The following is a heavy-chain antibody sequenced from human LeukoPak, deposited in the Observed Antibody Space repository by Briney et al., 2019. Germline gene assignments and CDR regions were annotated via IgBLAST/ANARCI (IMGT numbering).Heavy chain of an antibody. CDR2: IYTSGST. D-gene: IGHD3-3*01. V-gene: IGHV4-61*02. CDR1: GGSISSGSYY. Sequence: PSQTLSLTCTVSGGSISSGSYYWSWIRQPAGKGLEWIGRIYTSGSTNYNPSLKSRVTISVDTSKNQFSLKLSSVTAADTALYYCARRSSIFGVVIWGQGTLVTVSS. CDR3: ARRSSIFGVVI. J-gene: IGHJ4*02.